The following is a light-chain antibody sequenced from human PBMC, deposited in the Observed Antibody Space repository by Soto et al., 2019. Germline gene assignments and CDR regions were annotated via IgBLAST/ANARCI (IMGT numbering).Light chain of an antibody. J-gene: IGKJ4*01. CDR2: LGS. V-gene: IGKV2-28*01. CDR1: QSLLHRNGYNY. CDR3: MQALQKGMGIT. Sequence: DIVMTQSPLSLPVTPGEPASISCRSSQSLLHRNGYNYLDWYLQTPGQSPQLLIYLGSNRSSGVPDRISGSGSGTDCTLLISRVEAEDVGVYYYMQALQKGMGITFGGGTKVEI.